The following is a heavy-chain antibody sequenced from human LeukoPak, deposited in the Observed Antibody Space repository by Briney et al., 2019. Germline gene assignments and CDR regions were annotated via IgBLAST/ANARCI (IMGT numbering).Heavy chain of an antibody. CDR3: ARGRSVRDSGYDNGFDY. Sequence: ASVKVSCKASGYTFTGYYMHWVRQAPGQALEWMGWINPNSGGTNYAQKFQGRVTMTRDTSISTAYMELSRLRSDDTAVYYCARGRSVRDSGYDNGFDYWGQGTLVTVSS. CDR2: INPNSGGT. V-gene: IGHV1-2*02. D-gene: IGHD5-12*01. J-gene: IGHJ4*02. CDR1: GYTFTGYY.